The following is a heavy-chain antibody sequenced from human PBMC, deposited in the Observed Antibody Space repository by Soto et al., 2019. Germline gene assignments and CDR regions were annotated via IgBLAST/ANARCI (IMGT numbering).Heavy chain of an antibody. CDR3: ARGHGEIIGAMDV. Sequence: QVLLVQSGAEVKKPGASVEVSCKSSGYRFETYAMSWVRQAPGQGLEWMGWISAYNIDTYYAQKFQDRVTMTTDTSTGTAYIELRSLTSEDTAVSYCARGHGEIIGAMDVWGQGTTVTVSS. D-gene: IGHD3-3*01. CDR2: ISAYNIDT. J-gene: IGHJ6*02. V-gene: IGHV1-18*01. CDR1: GYRFETYA.